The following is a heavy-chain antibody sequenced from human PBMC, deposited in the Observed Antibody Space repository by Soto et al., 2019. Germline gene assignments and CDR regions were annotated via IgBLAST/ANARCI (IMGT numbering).Heavy chain of an antibody. D-gene: IGHD3-16*01. Sequence: SEPLFLTCADPVGSISSSNWCSCVRQPPSQGPDLIWEIYHSGSTNYNLSLKSRVTISVDKSKTQFSLKLSSVTAADTAVYYCARDSEEVGGVGPSGGLYYGMDVWGQGTTVTVSS. V-gene: IGHV4-4*02. CDR1: VGSISSSNW. CDR3: ARDSEEVGGVGPSGGLYYGMDV. J-gene: IGHJ6*02. CDR2: IYHSGST.